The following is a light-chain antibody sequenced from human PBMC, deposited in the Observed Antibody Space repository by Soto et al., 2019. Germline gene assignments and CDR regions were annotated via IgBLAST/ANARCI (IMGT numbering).Light chain of an antibody. Sequence: QSVLTQPPSASGTPGQRVTISCSGSSSNIGSNTVSWLQQLPGTAPKLLIYRSDQRPSGVPDRFSGSKSGTSASLAISGLQSEDEAHYYCATWDDSLNGVVFGGGTKLTVL. V-gene: IGLV1-44*01. CDR2: RSD. CDR3: ATWDDSLNGVV. J-gene: IGLJ2*01. CDR1: SSNIGSNT.